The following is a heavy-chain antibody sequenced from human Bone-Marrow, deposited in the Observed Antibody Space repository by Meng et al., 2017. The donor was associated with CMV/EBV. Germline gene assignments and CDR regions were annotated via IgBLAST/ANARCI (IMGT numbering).Heavy chain of an antibody. V-gene: IGHV3-74*01. CDR3: ARAYGSGNHGMDV. D-gene: IGHD3-10*01. Sequence: GESLKISCAASGFTFSSYWMHWVRQAPGKGLVWVSRINSDGSSTSYADSVKGRFTISRDNAKNTLYLQMNSLRAEDTAVYYCARAYGSGNHGMDVWGQGTTVTVSS. CDR1: GFTFSSYW. CDR2: INSDGSST. J-gene: IGHJ6*02.